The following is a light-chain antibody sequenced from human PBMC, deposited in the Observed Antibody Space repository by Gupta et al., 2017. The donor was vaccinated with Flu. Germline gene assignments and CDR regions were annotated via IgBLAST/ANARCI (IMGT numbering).Light chain of an antibody. CDR2: TTT. J-gene: IGLJ3*02. CDR1: TGAVTSGYY. CDR3: LVYYDGVWV. Sequence: QAVVTQAPSLTVSPGGSVNLTCASSTGAVTSGYYPAWFQQRPGQPPRPVVYTTTKRHSCTPARFSGSLLGGKAALTLSGVQPEDEADYYCLVYYDGVWVFGGGTKLTV. V-gene: IGLV7-43*01.